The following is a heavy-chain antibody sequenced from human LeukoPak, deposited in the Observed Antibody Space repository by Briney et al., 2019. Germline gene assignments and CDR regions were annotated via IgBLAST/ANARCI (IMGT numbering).Heavy chain of an antibody. CDR2: IYHSGST. V-gene: IGHV4-38-2*01. CDR1: GYSISSGYY. Sequence: SETLSLTCAVSGYSISSGYYWGWIRQPPGKGLEGSGSIYHSGSTYYNPSLKGRVTISVDTSKNQCSLKLSSVTAADTAVYYCARTSGGNSDYWGQGTLVTVSS. J-gene: IGHJ4*02. D-gene: IGHD4-23*01. CDR3: ARTSGGNSDY.